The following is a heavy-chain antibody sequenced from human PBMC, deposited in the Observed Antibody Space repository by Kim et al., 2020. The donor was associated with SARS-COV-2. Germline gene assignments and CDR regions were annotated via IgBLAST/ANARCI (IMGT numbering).Heavy chain of an antibody. CDR2: ISAYNGNT. Sequence: ASVKVSCKASGYTFTSYGISWVRQAPGQGLEWMGWISAYNGNTNYAQKLQGRVTMTTDTSTSTAYMELRSLRSDDTAVYYCARDWIFGTPLERGYYYYYMDVWGKGTTVTVSS. CDR3: ARDWIFGTPLERGYYYYYMDV. V-gene: IGHV1-18*01. D-gene: IGHD2-2*03. CDR1: GYTFTSYG. J-gene: IGHJ6*03.